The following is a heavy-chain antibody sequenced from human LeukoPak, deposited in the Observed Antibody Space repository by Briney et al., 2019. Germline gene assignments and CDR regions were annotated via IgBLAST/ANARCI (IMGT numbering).Heavy chain of an antibody. CDR3: ARVVGVATRAFDY. D-gene: IGHD5-12*01. Sequence: SETLSLTCTVSGGSISSYYWSWIRQPPGKGLEWIGYIYYSGSTNYNPSLKSRVTISVDTSKNQFSLKLSSVTAADTAVHYCARVVGVATRAFDYWGQGTLVTVSS. V-gene: IGHV4-59*01. CDR2: IYYSGST. CDR1: GGSISSYY. J-gene: IGHJ4*02.